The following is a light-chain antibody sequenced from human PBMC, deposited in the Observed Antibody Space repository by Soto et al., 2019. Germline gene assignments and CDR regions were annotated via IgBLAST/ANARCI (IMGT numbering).Light chain of an antibody. J-gene: IGKJ1*01. V-gene: IGKV3-11*01. CDR2: DAS. CDR1: QSVGSY. CDR3: QQYDSSRT. Sequence: EILFTQSPATLSLSPGESATLSCRASQSVGSYLAWYQQKPGKAPRLLIYDASNRATGIPARLSGSGSGTDFTLPIRSLEPEDFAVYDCQQYDSSRTFGQGTKVDI.